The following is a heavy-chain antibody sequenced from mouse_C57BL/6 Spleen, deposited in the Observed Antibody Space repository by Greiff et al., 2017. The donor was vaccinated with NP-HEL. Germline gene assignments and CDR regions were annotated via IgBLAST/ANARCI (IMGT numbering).Heavy chain of an antibody. D-gene: IGHD1-3*01. V-gene: IGHV5-16*01. CDR3: ARGTSSRYFDV. CDR2: INYDGSST. Sequence: EVMLVESEGGLVQPGSSMKLSCTASGFTFSDYYMAWVRQVPEKGLEWVANINYDGSSTYYLDSLKSRFIISRDNAKNILYLQMSSLKSEDTATYYCARGTSSRYFDVWGTGTTVTVSS. CDR1: GFTFSDYY. J-gene: IGHJ1*03.